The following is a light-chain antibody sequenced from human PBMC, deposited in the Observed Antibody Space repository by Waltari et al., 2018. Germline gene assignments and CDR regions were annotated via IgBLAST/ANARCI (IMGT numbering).Light chain of an antibody. CDR3: SSYSTGSSLIL. CDR2: DVN. V-gene: IGLV2-14*03. CDR1: CSDFCGADY. J-gene: IGLJ2*01. Sequence: QSALSQPAAVSGSPGLSILTSCTGACSDFCGADYVSPYQQHPGKAPKLIIRDVNNRPSGVSNRFSGSKSGNTASLTISGLQAEDEADYYCSSYSTGSSLILFGEGTKVTVL.